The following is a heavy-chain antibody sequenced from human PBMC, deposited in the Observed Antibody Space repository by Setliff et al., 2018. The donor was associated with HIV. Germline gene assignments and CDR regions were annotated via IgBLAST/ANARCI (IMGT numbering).Heavy chain of an antibody. CDR2: IYSSGST. CDR1: GGSISGHY. Sequence: SETLSLTCTVSGGSISGHYWSWIRQPPGRGLEWIGYIYSSGSTNFNPPLQSRVTISIDTSKNQFSLKLSSVIAADTAMYYCARRIDNSGTFPDKNWFDPWGQGSPVTVSS. CDR3: ARRIDNSGTFPDKNWFDP. D-gene: IGHD3-10*01. J-gene: IGHJ5*02. V-gene: IGHV4-4*09.